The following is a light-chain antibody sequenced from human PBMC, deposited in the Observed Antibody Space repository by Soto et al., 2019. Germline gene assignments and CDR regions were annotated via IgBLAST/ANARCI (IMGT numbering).Light chain of an antibody. V-gene: IGLV2-14*03. J-gene: IGLJ2*01. CDR2: EVT. CDR1: SSDVGGYNY. CDR3: SSYTSSGTVV. Sequence: QSALTQPASVSGSPGQSITISCTGTSSDVGGYNYVCWYQQHPGKAPQLIIYEVTNRPSGVSNRFSASKSGNTASLSISGLQAEDEADYYCSSYTSSGTVVFGGGTKLTVL.